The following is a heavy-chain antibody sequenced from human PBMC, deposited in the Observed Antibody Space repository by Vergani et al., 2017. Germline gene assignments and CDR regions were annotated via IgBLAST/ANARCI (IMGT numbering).Heavy chain of an antibody. V-gene: IGHV4-59*12. J-gene: IGHJ4*02. CDR3: ARVGTGNDIDY. Sequence: QLQLQESGSGLVKPSQTLSLTCAVSGGSISSYYWSWIRQPPGKGLEWIGYIYYSGSTNYNPSLKSRVTISVDRSKNQFSLKLSSVTAADTAVYYCARVGTGNDIDYWGQGTLVTVSS. CDR2: IYYSGST. CDR1: GGSISSYY. D-gene: IGHD1-1*01.